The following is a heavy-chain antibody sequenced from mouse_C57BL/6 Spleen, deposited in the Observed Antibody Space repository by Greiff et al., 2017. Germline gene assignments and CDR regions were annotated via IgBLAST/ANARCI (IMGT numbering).Heavy chain of an antibody. J-gene: IGHJ4*01. V-gene: IGHV14-4*01. D-gene: IGHD2-5*01. CDR3: TGSNRGYAMDY. CDR2: IDPENGDT. Sequence: VQLQQSGAELVRPGASVKLSCTASGFNIKDDYMHWVNQRPEQGLEWIGWIDPENGDTEYASKFQGKATITADTSSNTAYLQLSSLTSEDTAVYYCTGSNRGYAMDYWGQGTSVTVSS. CDR1: GFNIKDDY.